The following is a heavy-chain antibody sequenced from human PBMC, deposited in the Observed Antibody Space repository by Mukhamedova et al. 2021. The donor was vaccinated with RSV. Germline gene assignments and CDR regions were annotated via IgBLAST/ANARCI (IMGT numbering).Heavy chain of an antibody. CDR1: Y. D-gene: IGHD2-15*01. V-gene: IGHV3-11*06. CDR3: ARVPYCSGGSCYSDTYFQH. Sequence: YMSWIRQAPGKGLEWVSYISSSSSYTNYADSVKGRFTISRDNAKNSLYLQMNSLRAEDTAVYYCARVPYCSGGSCYSDTYFQHWARAP. CDR2: ISSSSSYT. J-gene: IGHJ1*01.